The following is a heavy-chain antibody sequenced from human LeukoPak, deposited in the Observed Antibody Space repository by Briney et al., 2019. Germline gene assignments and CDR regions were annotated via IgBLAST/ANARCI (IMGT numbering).Heavy chain of an antibody. CDR2: IYPGDSDT. D-gene: IGHD5-24*01. V-gene: IGHV5-51*01. CDR3: ARQVVEMATIFEYYFDY. J-gene: IGHJ4*02. CDR1: GYSFTSYW. Sequence: GESLKISCKGSGYSFTSYWIGWVRQMPGKGLEWMGIIYPGDSDTRYSPSFQGQVTISADKSISTAYLQWSSLKASDTATYYCARQVVEMATIFEYYFDYWGQGTLVTVSS.